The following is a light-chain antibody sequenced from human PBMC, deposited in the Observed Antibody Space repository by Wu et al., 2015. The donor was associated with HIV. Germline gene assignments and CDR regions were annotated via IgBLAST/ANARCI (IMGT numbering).Light chain of an antibody. CDR2: GAS. CDR3: QQYNNWPPT. CDR1: QSVSRSY. Sequence: EIVLTQSPGTLSLSPGERATLSCRASQSVSRSYLAWYQQKPGQAPRLLIYGASSRATGIPDRFSGSGSGTDFTLTISRLEPEDFAIHFCQQYNNWPPTFGPGTKVDIK. V-gene: IGKV3-20*01. J-gene: IGKJ3*01.